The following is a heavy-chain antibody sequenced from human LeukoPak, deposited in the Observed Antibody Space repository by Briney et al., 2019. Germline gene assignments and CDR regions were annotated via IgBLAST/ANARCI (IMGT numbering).Heavy chain of an antibody. Sequence: LTGGSLRLSCAASGFSVSSKYMSWVRQPAGKGLEWVSVIYSGVTTFYADSVKGRFTISRDNSKNTPYLQMNSLRPDDTAVYYCTKLKGWYGDRYFDYWGPGSLLTVSS. V-gene: IGHV3-53*01. CDR2: IYSGVTT. CDR3: TKLKGWYGDRYFDY. CDR1: GFSVSSKY. D-gene: IGHD6-19*01. J-gene: IGHJ4*02.